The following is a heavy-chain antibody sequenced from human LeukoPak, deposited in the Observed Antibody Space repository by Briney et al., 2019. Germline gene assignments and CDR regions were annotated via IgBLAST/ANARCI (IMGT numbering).Heavy chain of an antibody. CDR3: AKRTRGYSYGTLDY. J-gene: IGHJ4*02. CDR2: ISGGGDGA. D-gene: IGHD5-18*01. Sequence: PGGSLRLSCAASGFSFSTCAMNWVRQAPGQGLEWVSTISGGGDGALYADSVKGRFTISRDNSKNTLFLQMNSLRAEDTAVYYCAKRTRGYSYGTLDYWGQGTLVTVSS. CDR1: GFSFSTCA. V-gene: IGHV3-23*01.